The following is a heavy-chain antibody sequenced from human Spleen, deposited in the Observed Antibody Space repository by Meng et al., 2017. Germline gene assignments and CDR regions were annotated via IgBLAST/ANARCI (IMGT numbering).Heavy chain of an antibody. CDR1: GYSFTNYG. J-gene: IGHJ4*02. CDR2: ISAYNGNT. D-gene: IGHD6-19*01. V-gene: IGHV1-18*01. Sequence: QVQLVQSGAEVKKPGASVKVSCKASGYSFTNYGINWVRQAPGQGLEWMGWISAYNGNTNYAQNLQDRVTMTTDTSTRTAYMELSSLRSEDTAVYYCAGVVYSSGSYFDYWGQGTLVTVSS. CDR3: AGVVYSSGSYFDY.